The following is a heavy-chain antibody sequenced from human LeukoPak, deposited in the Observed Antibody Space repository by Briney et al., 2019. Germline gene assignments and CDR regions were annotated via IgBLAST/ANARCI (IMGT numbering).Heavy chain of an antibody. J-gene: IGHJ5*02. V-gene: IGHV1-18*01. CDR2: ISAYNGNT. CDR3: ARGIAAAGRGNWFDP. D-gene: IGHD6-13*01. CDR1: GYTFTSYG. Sequence: ASVKVSCKASGYTFTSYGISWVRQAPGQGLEWMGWISAYNGNTNYAQKLQGRVTMTTDTSTSTAYVELRSLRSDDTAVYYCARGIAAAGRGNWFDPWGQGTLVTVSS.